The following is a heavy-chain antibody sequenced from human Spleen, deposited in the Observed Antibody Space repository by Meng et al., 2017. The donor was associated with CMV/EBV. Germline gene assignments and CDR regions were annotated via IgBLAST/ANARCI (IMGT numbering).Heavy chain of an antibody. Sequence: ESLKISCAVYGGSFSGYYWSWIRQPPGKGLEWIGEINHSGSTNYNPSLKSRVTISVDTSKNQFSLKLSSVTAADTAVYYCARRGAAAGTDYWGQGTLVTVSS. CDR2: INHSGST. CDR1: GGSFSGYY. D-gene: IGHD6-13*01. CDR3: ARRGAAAGTDY. V-gene: IGHV4-34*01. J-gene: IGHJ4*02.